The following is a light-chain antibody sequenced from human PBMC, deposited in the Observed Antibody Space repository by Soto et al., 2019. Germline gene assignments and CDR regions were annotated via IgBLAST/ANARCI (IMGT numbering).Light chain of an antibody. J-gene: IGKJ4*01. V-gene: IGKV3-11*01. Sequence: EIVLTQSPATLSLSPGERATLSCRASQSVTWYLAWYQQKPGQAPRLLIYDATNRATVIPARFSGSGSGTDFTLTISSLEPEDFAFYYCQQRTNWLTFGGGTRVEI. CDR3: QQRTNWLT. CDR1: QSVTWY. CDR2: DAT.